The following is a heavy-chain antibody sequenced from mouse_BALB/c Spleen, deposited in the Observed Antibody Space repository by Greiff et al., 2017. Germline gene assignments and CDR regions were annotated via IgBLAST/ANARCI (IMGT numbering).Heavy chain of an antibody. CDR2: ISNGGGST. V-gene: IGHV5-12-2*01. CDR3: ARHSSLDY. J-gene: IGHJ2*01. CDR1: GFTFSSYT. Sequence: DVKLVESGGGLVQPGGSLKLSCAASGFTFSSYTMSWVRQTPEKRLEWVAYISNGGGSTYYPDTVKGRFTISRDNAKNTLYLQMSSLKSEDTAMYYCARHSSLDYWGQGTTLTVSS.